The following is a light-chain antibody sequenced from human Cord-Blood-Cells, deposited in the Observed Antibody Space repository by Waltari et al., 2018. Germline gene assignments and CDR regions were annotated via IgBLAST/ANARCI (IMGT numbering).Light chain of an antibody. CDR2: CAS. CDR1: QSVSSSY. Sequence: EIVLTQSPGTLSLSPGERATLSCRASQSVSSSYLAWYQQNPGQAPRPLLYCASSRATGIPDRFSGSGSGTDFTLTISRLEPEDFAVYYCQQYGSSPPTFGQGTKVEIK. CDR3: QQYGSSPPT. V-gene: IGKV3-20*01. J-gene: IGKJ1*01.